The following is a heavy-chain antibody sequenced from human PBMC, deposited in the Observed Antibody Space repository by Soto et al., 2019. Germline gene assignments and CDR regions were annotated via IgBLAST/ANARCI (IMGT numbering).Heavy chain of an antibody. Sequence: ASVKVSCKASGYTFTSYGISWVRQAPGQGLEWMGWISAYNGNTNYAQTLQGRVTMTTDTSTSTAYMELRSLRSDDTAVNYCARYSNASRGYYYVWFDYWGQGTLVTVSS. J-gene: IGHJ4*02. CDR1: GYTFTSYG. D-gene: IGHD3-22*01. V-gene: IGHV1-18*04. CDR3: ARYSNASRGYYYVWFDY. CDR2: ISAYNGNT.